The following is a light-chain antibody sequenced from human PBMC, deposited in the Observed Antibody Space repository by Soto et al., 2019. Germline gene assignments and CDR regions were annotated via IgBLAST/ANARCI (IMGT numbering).Light chain of an antibody. V-gene: IGLV2-8*01. CDR2: EVS. Sequence: QSVLTQPPSASGSPGQSVTISCTGTSSDVGAYNYVSWYQQYPGKAPKLMIYEVSKRPSGVPDRFSGSKSGKTASLTVSGLQREDEADYYCTSYAGSNIVVFGGGTKRTVL. CDR3: TSYAGSNIVV. CDR1: SSDVGAYNY. J-gene: IGLJ2*01.